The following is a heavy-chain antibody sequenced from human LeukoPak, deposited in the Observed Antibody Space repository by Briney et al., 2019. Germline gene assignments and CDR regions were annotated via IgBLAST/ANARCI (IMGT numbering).Heavy chain of an antibody. V-gene: IGHV4-59*08. J-gene: IGHJ4*02. D-gene: IGHD3-16*01. Sequence: SETLSLTCTVSGGSISGYYWSWIRQPPGKGLEWIGYISCSGDTNYTPSLQSRVAISVDTSMKPISFNRISVTAADTAVYYCVRNVGGTTYDYWGQGTPVTVSS. CDR1: GGSISGYY. CDR2: ISCSGDT. CDR3: VRNVGGTTYDY.